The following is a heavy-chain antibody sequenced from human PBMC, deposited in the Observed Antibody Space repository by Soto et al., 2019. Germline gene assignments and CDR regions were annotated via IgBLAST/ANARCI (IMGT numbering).Heavy chain of an antibody. CDR1: GGSISTVDYW. D-gene: IGHD7-27*01. J-gene: IGHJ4*02. V-gene: IGHV4-30-4*01. CDR2: IYDGGRT. CDR3: ARGPSGDQVDS. Sequence: QVQLQESGPGLVKPSQTLSLTCTVSGGSISTVDYWWSWIRQSPDMGLEWIGHIYDGGRTYNNPSPESRVTMPVATSKSQLPLTLSSVSAADPAVYYCARGPSGDQVDSWGQGTLVTVSS.